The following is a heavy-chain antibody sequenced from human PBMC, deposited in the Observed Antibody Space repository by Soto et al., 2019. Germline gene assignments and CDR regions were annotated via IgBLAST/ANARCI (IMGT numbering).Heavy chain of an antibody. V-gene: IGHV4-59*08. CDR3: ARGPYSSGWSDAFDI. CDR2: IYYSGST. J-gene: IGHJ3*02. CDR1: GGSISSYY. D-gene: IGHD6-19*01. Sequence: QVQLQESGPGLVKPSETLSLTCTVAGGSISSYYWSWIRQPPGKGLEWIGYIYYSGSTNYNPSLESRVTISVDTSKHQCSLKLSSVTAADTAVYYCARGPYSSGWSDAFDIWGQGTMVTVSS.